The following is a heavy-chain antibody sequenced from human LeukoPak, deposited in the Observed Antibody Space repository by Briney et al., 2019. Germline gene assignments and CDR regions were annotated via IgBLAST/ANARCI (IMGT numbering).Heavy chain of an antibody. V-gene: IGHV3-21*01. J-gene: IGHJ4*02. CDR1: AFTFHTYS. D-gene: IGHD1-26*01. CDR2: IGTTISHI. CDR3: SRDPTYYLRYGYFDY. Sequence: GGSLRLSCAASAFTFHTYSMTWVRQAPGKGLEWVSSIGTTISHIYYAGSVKGRFTISRDNTKNSLYLQMNSLRAEDTAVYYCSRDPTYYLRYGYFDYWGQGALVTVSS.